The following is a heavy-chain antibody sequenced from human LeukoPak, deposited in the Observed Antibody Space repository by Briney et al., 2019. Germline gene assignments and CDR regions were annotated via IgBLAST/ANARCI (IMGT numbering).Heavy chain of an antibody. CDR1: GFTFSSYE. Sequence: GGSLRLSCAASGFTFSSYEMNWVRQAPGKGLEWVSYITSSGNTIYYADSVKGRFTISRDNAKNSLYLQMNSLRAEDTAVYYCARLTTMTTTGGPFDYWGQGTLVIVSS. J-gene: IGHJ4*02. D-gene: IGHD4-17*01. V-gene: IGHV3-48*03. CDR2: ITSSGNTI. CDR3: ARLTTMTTTGGPFDY.